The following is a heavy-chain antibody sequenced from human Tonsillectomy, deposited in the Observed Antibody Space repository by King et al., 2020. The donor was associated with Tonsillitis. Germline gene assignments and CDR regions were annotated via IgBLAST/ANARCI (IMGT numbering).Heavy chain of an antibody. V-gene: IGHV3-30-3*01. Sequence: VQLVESGGGVVQPGRSLRLSCAASGFTCSSYAMHWVRQAPGKGLEGGAVISYDGSNKYYADSVKGRLTISRDNSKNTLDLQMNSLRAEDTAVYYCARDCSSTRCYYFDYWGQGTLVTVSS. J-gene: IGHJ4*02. CDR2: ISYDGSNK. CDR3: ARDCSSTRCYYFDY. CDR1: GFTCSSYA. D-gene: IGHD2-2*01.